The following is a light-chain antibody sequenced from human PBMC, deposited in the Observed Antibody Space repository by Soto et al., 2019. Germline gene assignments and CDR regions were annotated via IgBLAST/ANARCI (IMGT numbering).Light chain of an antibody. V-gene: IGKV1-5*01. CDR2: NAS. CDR3: QQYYRYSPWT. CDR1: QSISFY. J-gene: IGKJ1*01. Sequence: DIQMTQSPSTLSASVGDRVIITCRASQSISFYLAWYQQKPGKAPKVLIWNASTLQRGVPSRFRGSGSGTDFTLTISSLQPDDFATYYCQQYYRYSPWTFGQGTKVDIX.